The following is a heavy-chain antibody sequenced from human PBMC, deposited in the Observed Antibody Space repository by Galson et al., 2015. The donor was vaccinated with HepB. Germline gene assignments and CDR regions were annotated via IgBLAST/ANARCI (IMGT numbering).Heavy chain of an antibody. Sequence: LRLSCAASGFTFSSYWMSWVRQAPGKGLEWVANIKQDGSEKYYVDSVMGRFTISRDNAKNSLYLQMNSLRAEDTAVYYCAREAPSYYYYYMDVWGKGTTVTVSS. CDR2: IKQDGSEK. V-gene: IGHV3-7*01. CDR3: AREAPSYYYYYMDV. J-gene: IGHJ6*03. CDR1: GFTFSSYW.